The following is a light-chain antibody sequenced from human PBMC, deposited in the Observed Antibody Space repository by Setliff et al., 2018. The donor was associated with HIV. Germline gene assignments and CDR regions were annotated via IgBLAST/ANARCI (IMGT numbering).Light chain of an antibody. Sequence: QSALTQPASVSGSPGQSITISCTGSSSDVGGYNYVSWYQQHPGKAPKLMIYDVSKRPSGVSNRFSGSKSGNTASLTISGLQAEDEADYYCCSYAGGTTPYGVGTGTKV. CDR1: SSDVGGYNY. CDR3: CSYAGGTTPYG. CDR2: DVS. V-gene: IGLV2-23*02. J-gene: IGLJ1*01.